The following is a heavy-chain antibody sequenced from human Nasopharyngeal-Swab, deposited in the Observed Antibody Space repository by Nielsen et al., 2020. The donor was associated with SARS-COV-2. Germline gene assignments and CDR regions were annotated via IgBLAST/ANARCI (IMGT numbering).Heavy chain of an antibody. CDR2: ISYDGSNK. Sequence: GESLKISCAASGFTFSSYAMHWVRQAPGKGLEWVAVISYDGSNKYYADSVKGRFTISRDNSKNTLYLQMNSLRAEDTAVYYCARDPDSSGNYEDAFDIWGQGTMVTVSS. J-gene: IGHJ3*02. D-gene: IGHD3-22*01. V-gene: IGHV3-30-3*01. CDR1: GFTFSSYA. CDR3: ARDPDSSGNYEDAFDI.